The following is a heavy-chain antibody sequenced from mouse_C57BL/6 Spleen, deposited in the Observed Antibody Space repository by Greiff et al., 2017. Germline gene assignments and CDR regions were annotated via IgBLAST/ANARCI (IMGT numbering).Heavy chain of an antibody. CDR1: GYAFTTYL. CDR3: ARRSSAMDY. J-gene: IGHJ4*01. CDR2: TNPGSGGT. Sequence: VQLQQSGAELVRPGTSVKVSCKVSGYAFTTYLIEWVKLRPGPGLVWIGVTNPGSGGTNYNETFKGKATLTADKSSSTAYMQLSSLTSEDSAVYFCARRSSAMDYWGQGTSVTVSS. V-gene: IGHV1-54*01.